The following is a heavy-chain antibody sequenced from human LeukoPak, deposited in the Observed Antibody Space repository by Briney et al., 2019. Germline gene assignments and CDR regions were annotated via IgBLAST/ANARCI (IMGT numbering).Heavy chain of an antibody. CDR2: VYYSGST. CDR3: ARIHRYCSGGACYVLDN. Sequence: LSETLSLTCVVSGGSVSGYYWGWIRQPPGRGLEWIGYVYYSGSTNYNPSFKSRITISVDTSRNQFSLRLSSVTAADTAVYYCARIHRYCSGGACYVLDNWGQGTLVAVSS. V-gene: IGHV4-59*02. J-gene: IGHJ4*02. D-gene: IGHD2-15*01. CDR1: GGSVSGYY.